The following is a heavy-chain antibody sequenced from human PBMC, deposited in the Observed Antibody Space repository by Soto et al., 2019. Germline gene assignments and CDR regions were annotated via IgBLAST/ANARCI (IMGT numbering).Heavy chain of an antibody. CDR2: ISAYNGNT. V-gene: IGHV1-18*04. D-gene: IGHD3-9*01. J-gene: IGHJ4*02. CDR1: GYTFTSYG. Sequence: ASVKVSCKASGYTFTSYGISWVRQAPGQGLEWMGWISAYNGNTNYAQKLQGRVTMTTDTSTSTAYMELRSLRSDDTAVYYCARLGRSYYDILTGPSHRPFDYWGQGTLVTVSS. CDR3: ARLGRSYYDILTGPSHRPFDY.